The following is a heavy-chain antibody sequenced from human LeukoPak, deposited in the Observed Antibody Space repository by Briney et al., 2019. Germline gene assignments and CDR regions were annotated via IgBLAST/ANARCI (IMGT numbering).Heavy chain of an antibody. J-gene: IGHJ4*02. CDR3: ARAGGSTVSHSDY. Sequence: PGGSLRLSCAASGFMFSSYAMSWVRQAPGKGLEWVSAISGSGGSTYYADSVKGRFTISRDNSKNTLYLQMNSLRAEDTAVYYCARAGGSTVSHSDYWGQGTLVTVSS. D-gene: IGHD4-17*01. CDR2: ISGSGGST. V-gene: IGHV3-23*01. CDR1: GFMFSSYA.